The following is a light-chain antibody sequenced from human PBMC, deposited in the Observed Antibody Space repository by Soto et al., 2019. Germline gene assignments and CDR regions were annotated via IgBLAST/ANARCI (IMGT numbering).Light chain of an antibody. CDR3: SSYAGSDNYV. CDR1: SSDVGGYNY. CDR2: EVN. Sequence: QSALTQPPSASGSPGQSVTISCNGTSSDVGGYNYVSWYQQHPGKAPKLMIYEVNKRPSGVPDRFSGSKSGNTASLIVSGLQAEDEADYYCSSYAGSDNYVFGTGTKLTVL. J-gene: IGLJ1*01. V-gene: IGLV2-8*01.